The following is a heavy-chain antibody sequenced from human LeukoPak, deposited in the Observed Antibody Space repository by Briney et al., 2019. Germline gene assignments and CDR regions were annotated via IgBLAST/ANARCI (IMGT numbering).Heavy chain of an antibody. Sequence: ASVTVSCKASGYTFTSYYMHWVRQAPRQGLEWMGIINPSGGSTSYAQKFQGRVTMTRDMSTSTVYMELSSLRSEDTAVYYCARERDGYNWYFDYWGQGTLVTVSS. CDR2: INPSGGST. J-gene: IGHJ4*02. D-gene: IGHD5-24*01. CDR1: GYTFTSYY. CDR3: ARERDGYNWYFDY. V-gene: IGHV1-46*01.